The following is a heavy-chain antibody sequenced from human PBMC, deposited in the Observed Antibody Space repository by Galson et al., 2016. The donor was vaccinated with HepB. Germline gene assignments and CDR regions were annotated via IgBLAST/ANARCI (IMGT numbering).Heavy chain of an antibody. CDR3: ARTMEVVVVPAARQDFDY. CDR2: ISAYSGNP. V-gene: IGHV1-18*01. CDR1: GYTFTLCG. J-gene: IGHJ4*02. Sequence: SVKVSCKASGYTFTLCGISWGRQAPGQGLEWMGWISAYSGNPNYAQKFQGRVTMTTDTSTSTAYMEVGSLSSDDTAVYYCARTMEVVVVPAARQDFDYWGQGTLVTVSS. D-gene: IGHD2-2*01.